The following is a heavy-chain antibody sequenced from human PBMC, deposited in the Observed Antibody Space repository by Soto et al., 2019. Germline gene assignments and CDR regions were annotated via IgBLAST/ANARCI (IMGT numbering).Heavy chain of an antibody. CDR3: ARGYCSGGNCYSGMDV. CDR1: GGTFSSYA. D-gene: IGHD2-15*01. CDR2: IIPIFGTA. Sequence: SVKVSCKASGGTFSSYAISWVRQAPGQGLEWMGGIIPIFGTANYAQKFQGRVTITADEPTSTAFMELSSLRSEDTAVFYCARGYCSGGNCYSGMDVWGQGTMVTVSS. V-gene: IGHV1-69*13. J-gene: IGHJ6*02.